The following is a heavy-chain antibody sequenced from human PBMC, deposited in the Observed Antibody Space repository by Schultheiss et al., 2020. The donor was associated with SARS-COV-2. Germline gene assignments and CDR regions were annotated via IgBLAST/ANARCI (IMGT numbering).Heavy chain of an antibody. V-gene: IGHV3-23*01. CDR1: GFTFSSYA. Sequence: GGSLRLSCAASGFTFSSYAMSWVRQAPGKGLEWVSAISGSGGSTYYADSVKGRFTISRDNSKNTLYLQMGSLRAEDTAVYYCARGYCSSTSCSLTYYYYGMDVWGQGTTVTVSS. CDR3: ARGYCSSTSCSLTYYYYGMDV. CDR2: ISGSGGST. J-gene: IGHJ6*02. D-gene: IGHD2-2*01.